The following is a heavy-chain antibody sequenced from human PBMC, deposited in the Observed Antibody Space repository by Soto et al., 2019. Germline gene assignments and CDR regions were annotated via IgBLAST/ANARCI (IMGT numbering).Heavy chain of an antibody. J-gene: IGHJ4*02. V-gene: IGHV1-18*01. Sequence: QVQLVQSGAEVKKPGASVKVSCKASGYTFTSYGISWVRQAPGQGLEWMGWISAYNGNTNYAQKLQGRVTMTTDTSTSTAYMELRSLRSDDPAVYYCARDAYYYGSGSYSDFDYWGQGTLVTVSS. CDR3: ARDAYYYGSGSYSDFDY. CDR1: GYTFTSYG. D-gene: IGHD3-10*01. CDR2: ISAYNGNT.